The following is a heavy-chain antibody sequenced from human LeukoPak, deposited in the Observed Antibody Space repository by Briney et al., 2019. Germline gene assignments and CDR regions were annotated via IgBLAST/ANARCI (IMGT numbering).Heavy chain of an antibody. CDR2: MNPNSGNT. D-gene: IGHD3-10*01. V-gene: IGHV1-8*01. J-gene: IGHJ4*02. CDR1: GYTFTSYD. CDR3: ARATYGSGSYYNGMGY. Sequence: ASVKVSCKASGYTFTSYDINWVRQATGQGLGWMGWMNPNSGNTGYAQKFQGRVTMTRNTSISTAYMEPSSLRSEDTAVYYCARATYGSGSYYNGMGYWGQGTLVTVSS.